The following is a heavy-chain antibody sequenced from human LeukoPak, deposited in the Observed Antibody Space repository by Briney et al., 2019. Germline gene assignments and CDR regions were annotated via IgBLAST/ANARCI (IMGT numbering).Heavy chain of an antibody. J-gene: IGHJ5*02. CDR2: IWYDGSNK. CDR3: ARAYGSGSYYNVFNWFDP. D-gene: IGHD3-10*01. Sequence: GRSLRLSCAASGFTFSSYGMHWVRQAPGKGLEWVAVIWYDGSNKYYADSVKGRFTFSRDNTKNTLYLQMNSLRAEDTAVYYCARAYGSGSYYNVFNWFDPWGQGTLVTVSS. V-gene: IGHV3-33*01. CDR1: GFTFSSYG.